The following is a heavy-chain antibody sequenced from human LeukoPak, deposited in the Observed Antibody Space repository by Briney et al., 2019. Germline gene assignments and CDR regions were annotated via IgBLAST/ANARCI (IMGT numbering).Heavy chain of an antibody. CDR3: AIGHSTSCYR. CDR1: GFTFSSYE. CDR2: TGSSGSTR. V-gene: IGHV3-48*03. D-gene: IGHD2-2*02. J-gene: IGHJ4*02. Sequence: PGGSLRLSCAASGFTFSSYEMNWVRQAPGKGLEWVSYTGSSGSTRYYADSVKGRFTISRDNAKNSLYLQMNSLRAEDTAVYYCAIGHSTSCYRWGQGTLVTVSS.